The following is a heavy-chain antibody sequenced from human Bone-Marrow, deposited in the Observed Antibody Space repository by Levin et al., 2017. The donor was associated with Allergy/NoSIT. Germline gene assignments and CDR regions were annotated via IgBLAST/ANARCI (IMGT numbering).Heavy chain of an antibody. D-gene: IGHD2-8*02. Sequence: GGSLRLSCTVSGFTFSIYSINWVRQAPGKGLEWVSSIISSGSDMYYVDSVRGRFTISRDNAKNSLTLQMNSLRAEDTAVYYCARGIIGDVRVAHKEAFDIWGQGTMVSVSS. V-gene: IGHV3-21*01. J-gene: IGHJ3*02. CDR2: IISSGSDM. CDR1: GFTFSIYS. CDR3: ARGIIGDVRVAHKEAFDI.